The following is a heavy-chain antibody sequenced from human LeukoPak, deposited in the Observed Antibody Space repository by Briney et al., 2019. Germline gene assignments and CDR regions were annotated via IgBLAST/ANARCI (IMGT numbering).Heavy chain of an antibody. CDR3: ARLRWELLRDSSYYFDY. Sequence: TSETLSLTCTVSGGSISSSSYYWGWTRQPPGKGLEWIGRIYYSGSTYYNPSLKSRVTISVDTSKNQFSLNLSSVTPAETAVDYCARLRWELLRDSSYYFDYWGQGTLVTVSS. D-gene: IGHD1-26*01. CDR1: GGSISSSSYY. V-gene: IGHV4-39*07. J-gene: IGHJ4*02. CDR2: IYYSGST.